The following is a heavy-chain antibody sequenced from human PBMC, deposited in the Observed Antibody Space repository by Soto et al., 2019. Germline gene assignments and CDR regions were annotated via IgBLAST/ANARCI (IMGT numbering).Heavy chain of an antibody. V-gene: IGHV3-21*01. CDR3: TRDRQLIQDWFDP. Sequence: GGSLRLSCVASGFTFSSYNMNWVRQAPGKGLEWVSFISSGSEYRFYADSVKGRFNISRDNAQNTLYLHLNSLRAEDTGVYYCTRDRQLIQDWFDPWGQGTPVTVS. CDR2: ISSGSEYR. D-gene: IGHD2-21*01. J-gene: IGHJ5*02. CDR1: GFTFSSYN.